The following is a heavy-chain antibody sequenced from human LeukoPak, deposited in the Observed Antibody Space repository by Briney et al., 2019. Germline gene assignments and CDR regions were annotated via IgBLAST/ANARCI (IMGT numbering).Heavy chain of an antibody. V-gene: IGHV4-38-2*02. Sequence: SETLSLTCTVSGYSISSGYYWGRIRQHPRKGLEWIGSIYHSGSTYYNPSLKSRVTISVDTSKNQFSLKLSSVTAADTAVYYCARVGGWDSTGFDYWGQGTLVTVSS. J-gene: IGHJ4*02. D-gene: IGHD2/OR15-2a*01. CDR3: ARVGGWDSTGFDY. CDR2: IYHSGST. CDR1: GYSISSGYY.